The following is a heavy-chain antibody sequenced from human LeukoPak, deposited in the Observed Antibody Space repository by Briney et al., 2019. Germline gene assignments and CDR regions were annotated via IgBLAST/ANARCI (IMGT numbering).Heavy chain of an antibody. J-gene: IGHJ5*02. V-gene: IGHV4-4*07. CDR2: IYASGST. D-gene: IGHD1-26*01. CDR3: ARDPRGIVGANHNWFDP. Sequence: PSETLFLTCTVSGGSISSYYWSWIRQPAGKGLEWIGRIYASGSTNYNPSLKSRVTMSVDTSKSHVSPKLISVTAADTAVYYCARDPRGIVGANHNWFDPWGQGTLVTVSS. CDR1: GGSISSYY.